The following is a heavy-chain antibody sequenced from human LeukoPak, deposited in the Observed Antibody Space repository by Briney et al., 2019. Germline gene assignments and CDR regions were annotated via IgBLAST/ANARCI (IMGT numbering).Heavy chain of an antibody. V-gene: IGHV1-46*01. D-gene: IGHD5-24*01. J-gene: IGHJ4*02. CDR2: INPRYGST. Sequence: ASVKVSCKASGYTFSNYHIHWVRQAPGQGIEWMGIINPRYGSTTYAQNFQGRVTMTRDMSMSTVYMELSSLRSEDTAVYYCAREEARDGSTGYYFDYWGQGTLLTVSS. CDR3: AREEARDGSTGYYFDY. CDR1: GYTFSNYH.